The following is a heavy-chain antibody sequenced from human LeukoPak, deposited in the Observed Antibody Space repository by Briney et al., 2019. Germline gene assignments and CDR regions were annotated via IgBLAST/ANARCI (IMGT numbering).Heavy chain of an antibody. CDR2: IFTSGST. Sequence: PSQTLSLTCNVSGASISSGRYYWSWIRLPAGKGLEWIGRIFTSGSTNYNPSLKSRVTISVDTSKNQFSLKLSSVTAADTAVYYCARVYYDSSGYFTGEYYFDYWGQGTLVTVSS. D-gene: IGHD3-22*01. CDR1: GASISSGRYY. J-gene: IGHJ4*02. CDR3: ARVYYDSSGYFTGEYYFDY. V-gene: IGHV4-61*02.